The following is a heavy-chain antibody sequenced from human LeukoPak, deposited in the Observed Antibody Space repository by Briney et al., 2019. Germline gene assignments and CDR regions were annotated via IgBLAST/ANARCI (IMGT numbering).Heavy chain of an antibody. D-gene: IGHD3-22*01. CDR2: ISSSGSTI. Sequence: GGSLRLSCAASGLTFSTYGMNWVRQAPGKGLEWVSYISSSGSTIYYADSVKGRFTISRDNAKNSLYLQMNSLRAEDTAVYYCARGLYYYDSSGYYDEYFQHWGQGTLVTVSS. J-gene: IGHJ1*01. CDR1: GLTFSTYG. V-gene: IGHV3-48*04. CDR3: ARGLYYYDSSGYYDEYFQH.